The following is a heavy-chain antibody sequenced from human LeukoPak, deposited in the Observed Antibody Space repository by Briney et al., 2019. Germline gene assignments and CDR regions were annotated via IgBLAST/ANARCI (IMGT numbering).Heavy chain of an antibody. J-gene: IGHJ5*02. CDR3: ARDDYRGVTNFDP. CDR1: GGSISPYF. CDR2: ISYSGNT. D-gene: IGHD3-10*01. Sequence: PSETLSLTCTVSGGSISPYFWSWIRQPPGKGLEWIGYISYSGNTNYNPSLKSRVTISVDTAKNQVSLQLTSVTAVDTAVYYCARDDYRGVTNFDPWGRGTLVTVSS. V-gene: IGHV4-59*01.